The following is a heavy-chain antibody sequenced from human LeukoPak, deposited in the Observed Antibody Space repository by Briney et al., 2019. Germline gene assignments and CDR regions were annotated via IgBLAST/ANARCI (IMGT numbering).Heavy chain of an antibody. J-gene: IGHJ4*02. CDR2: ISSDGSVT. CDR3: ARDLSGVGIEAY. V-gene: IGHV3-30*04. CDR1: GFTFSSYT. Sequence: GGSLGLSCAASGFTFSSYTMQWVRQAPGKGLDWVAVISSDGSVTYYADSVKGRFTISRDNSTNTLYLQMNSLSVEDTALYYCARDLSGVGIEAYWGQGTLASVSS. D-gene: IGHD2-15*01.